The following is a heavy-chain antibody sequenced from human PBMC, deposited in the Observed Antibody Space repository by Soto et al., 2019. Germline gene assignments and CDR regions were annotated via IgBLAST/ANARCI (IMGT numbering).Heavy chain of an antibody. CDR3: ARYSSSSAYYYYGMDV. V-gene: IGHV5-51*01. D-gene: IGHD6-6*01. J-gene: IGHJ6*02. CDR2: IYPGDSDT. CDR1: GYSFTSYW. Sequence: PGESLKISCKGSGYSFTSYWIGWVRHMPGKGLEWMGIIYPGDSDTRYSPSFQGQVTISADKSISTAYLQWSSLKASDTAMYYCARYSSSSAYYYYGMDVWGQGTTVTVSS.